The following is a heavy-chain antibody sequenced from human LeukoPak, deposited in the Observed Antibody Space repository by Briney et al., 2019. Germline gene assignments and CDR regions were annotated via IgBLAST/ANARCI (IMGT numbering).Heavy chain of an antibody. Sequence: PGGPLRLSCAASGFTFSSYAMHWVRQAPGKGLEWVAVISYDGSNKYYADSVKGRFTISRDNSKNTLYLQMNSLRAEDTAVYYCARDANRYGSGTLDYWGQGTLVTVSS. CDR1: GFTFSSYA. J-gene: IGHJ4*02. CDR2: ISYDGSNK. V-gene: IGHV3-30-3*01. CDR3: ARDANRYGSGTLDY. D-gene: IGHD3-10*01.